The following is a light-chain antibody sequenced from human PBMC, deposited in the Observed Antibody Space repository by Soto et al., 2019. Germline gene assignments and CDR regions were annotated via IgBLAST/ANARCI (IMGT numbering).Light chain of an antibody. J-gene: IGKJ4*01. CDR3: QHSYSAPPT. Sequence: DIQMTQSPSSLSASVGDRVTITCRASQSISSYLNWYQQKPGKAPKLLIYAASRLQSGVPSRFSGSRSGTDFTLTISSLQPEDVATYYCQHSYSAPPTFGGGTRLEIK. CDR2: AAS. CDR1: QSISSY. V-gene: IGKV1-39*01.